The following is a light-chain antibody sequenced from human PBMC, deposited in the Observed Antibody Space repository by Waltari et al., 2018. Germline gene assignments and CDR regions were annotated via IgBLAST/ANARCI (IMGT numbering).Light chain of an antibody. Sequence: QSALTQPASVSGSPGRSITISCPGTSSEVGGYNYVPWYQQHPGKAPKLMIYDVSKRPSGVSNRFSGSKSGNTASLTISGLQAEDEADYYCCSYAGSSTWVFGGGTKLTVL. CDR1: SSEVGGYNY. J-gene: IGLJ3*02. V-gene: IGLV2-23*02. CDR2: DVS. CDR3: CSYAGSSTWV.